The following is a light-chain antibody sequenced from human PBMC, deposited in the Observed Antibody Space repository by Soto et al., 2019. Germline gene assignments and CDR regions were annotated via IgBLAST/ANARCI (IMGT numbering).Light chain of an antibody. CDR3: SSYKSSSTYYV. CDR2: EVT. Sequence: QSVLTQPASVSGSPGQSITISCTGTSSDVGGYNYVSWYQHHPGKAPKLMIYEVTTRPSGVSNRFSGSKSGNTASLTISGLQAEDEADYYCSSYKSSSTYYVYGNGTKATVL. J-gene: IGLJ1*01. V-gene: IGLV2-14*01. CDR1: SSDVGGYNY.